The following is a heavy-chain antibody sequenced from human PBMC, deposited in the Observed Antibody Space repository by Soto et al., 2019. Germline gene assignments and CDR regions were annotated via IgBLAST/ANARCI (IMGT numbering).Heavy chain of an antibody. CDR1: GFIFSSYT. J-gene: IGHJ4*02. Sequence: GGSLRLSCAASGFIFSSYTMNWVRQAPGKGLEWISHIGTYTYYAESVKGRFTISRDNAKNSLSLQMDGLRVEDTAVYYCVRDWSFAFDSWGQGTLVTVSS. CDR2: IGTYT. CDR3: VRDWSFAFDS. V-gene: IGHV3-48*01.